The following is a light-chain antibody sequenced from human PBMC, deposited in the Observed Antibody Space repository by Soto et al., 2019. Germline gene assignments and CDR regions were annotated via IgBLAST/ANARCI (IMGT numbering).Light chain of an antibody. J-gene: IGKJ1*01. CDR3: QQYGRT. CDR1: QSVSSSY. Sequence: EIVLTQSPGTLSLSPGERATLSCRASQSVSSSYLAWYQQKPGQAPRLLFYGASSRATGIPDRFSGSGSGTDFTLTSIRLEPEDFAVYYCQQYGRTFGQGTKVEIK. CDR2: GAS. V-gene: IGKV3-20*01.